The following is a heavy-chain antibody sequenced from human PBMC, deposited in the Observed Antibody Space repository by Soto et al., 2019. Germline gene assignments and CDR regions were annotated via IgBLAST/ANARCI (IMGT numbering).Heavy chain of an antibody. CDR1: GFIFISYG. V-gene: IGHV3-30*18. D-gene: IGHD2-15*01. J-gene: IGHJ6*01. CDR2: ISYDGSNK. Sequence: GGALRLSCAASGFIFISYGMHWVRQAPCKGLEWVAVISYDGSNKDYAASVKGRFTISRDNSKNTLYLQMNSLRALDTAVYYSAKALYVYCSGGSGYSRSLQDFWARGTTVPGSA. CDR3: AKALYVYCSGGSGYSRSLQDF.